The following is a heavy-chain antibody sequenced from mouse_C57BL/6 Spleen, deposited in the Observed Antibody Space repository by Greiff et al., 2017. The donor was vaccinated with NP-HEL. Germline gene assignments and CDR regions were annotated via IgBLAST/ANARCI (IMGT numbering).Heavy chain of an antibody. D-gene: IGHD1-1*01. V-gene: IGHV5-17*01. J-gene: IGHJ2*01. CDR1: GFTFSDYG. CDR3: ARPYYGSSYSNYFDY. Sequence: DVLLVESGGGLVKPGGSLKLSCAASGFTFSDYGMHWVRQAPEKGLEWVAYISSGSSTIYYADTVKGRFTISRDNAKNTLFLQMTSLRSEDTAMYYCARPYYGSSYSNYFDYWGQGTTLTVSS. CDR2: ISSGSSTI.